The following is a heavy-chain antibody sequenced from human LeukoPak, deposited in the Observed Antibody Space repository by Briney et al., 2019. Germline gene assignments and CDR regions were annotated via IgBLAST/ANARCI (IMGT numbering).Heavy chain of an antibody. CDR2: ISGSGSST. V-gene: IGHV3-23*01. CDR1: GFTFSSYA. J-gene: IGHJ4*02. CDR3: AIGGDVIVAVATLDH. D-gene: IGHD2-2*01. Sequence: GGSLRLSCAASGFTFSSYAMSWVRLAPGKGLEWVSGISGSGSSTYYADSVKGRFTISRDNSKNTLYLQMNSLRAEDTAIYYCAIGGDVIVAVATLDHWGQGTRVTVSS.